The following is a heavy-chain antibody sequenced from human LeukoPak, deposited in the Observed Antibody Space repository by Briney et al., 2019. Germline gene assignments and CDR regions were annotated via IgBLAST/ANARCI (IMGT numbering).Heavy chain of an antibody. V-gene: IGHV3-48*03. J-gene: IGHJ4*02. CDR3: ARDLPRGGSYYFDY. D-gene: IGHD3-16*01. CDR2: ISSSGSTI. CDR1: GFTFSIYE. Sequence: GGSLRLSCAASGFTFSIYEMNWVRQAPGKGLEWVSYISSSGSTIYYADSVKGRFTISRDNAKNSLYLQMNSLRAEDTAVYYCARDLPRGGSYYFDYWGQGTLVTVSS.